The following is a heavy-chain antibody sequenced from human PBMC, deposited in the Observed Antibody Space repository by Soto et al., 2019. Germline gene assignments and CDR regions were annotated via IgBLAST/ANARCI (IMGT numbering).Heavy chain of an antibody. CDR1: GGSISSYY. CDR2: IYYSGST. D-gene: IGHD6-6*01. CDR3: ARGVLYSSSPVDY. Sequence: SETLSLTCTVSGGSISSYYWSWIRQPPGKGLEWIGYIYYSGSTNYNPSLKSRVTISVDTSKNQFSLKLSSVTAADTAVYYCARGVLYSSSPVDYWGQGTLVTVSS. J-gene: IGHJ4*02. V-gene: IGHV4-59*01.